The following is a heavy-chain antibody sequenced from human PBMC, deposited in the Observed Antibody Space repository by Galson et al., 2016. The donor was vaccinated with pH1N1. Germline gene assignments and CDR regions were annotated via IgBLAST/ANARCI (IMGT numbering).Heavy chain of an antibody. J-gene: IGHJ4*02. CDR2: IFYFGST. D-gene: IGHD3-10*01. CDR3: ARDPVGDTPYMNYYDS. CDR1: GGSVSSGSYY. V-gene: IGHV4-61*01. Sequence: LSLTCIVSGGSVSSGSYYWSWIRQPPGKGLEWIGYIFYFGSTKYNPSLTSRVTISIDASKNQFSLNSTPVTAADTAIYYCARDPVGDTPYMNYYDSWGQGTLVTVSS.